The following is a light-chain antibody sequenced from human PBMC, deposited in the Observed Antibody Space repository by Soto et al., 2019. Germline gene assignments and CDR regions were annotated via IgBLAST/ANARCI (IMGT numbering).Light chain of an antibody. J-gene: IGKJ1*01. Sequence: DIQMTQSPSSLSASVGDRVTITCRASQGISTYLNWYQQKPGKAPKLLIYAASSLQSGVPSRFSGSGSETDFTLTISSLQPEDFATYYCQQSYNTTWTLGQGTKVDIK. CDR3: QQSYNTTWT. V-gene: IGKV1-39*01. CDR1: QGISTY. CDR2: AAS.